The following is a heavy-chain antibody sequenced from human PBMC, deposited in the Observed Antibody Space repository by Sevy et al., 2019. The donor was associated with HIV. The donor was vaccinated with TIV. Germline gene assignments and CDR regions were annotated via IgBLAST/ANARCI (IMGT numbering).Heavy chain of an antibody. V-gene: IGHV4-59*01. D-gene: IGHD5-18*01. J-gene: IGHJ4*02. CDR3: ARGTFSYGYWREFDY. CDR1: GDSISNDY. CDR2: IYYSGST. Sequence: SETLSLTCTVSGDSISNDYWSWIRQPPGKGLEWVGYIYYSGSTNYNPSLKSRVTISLDTSKNQFSVKLSSVTAADTAVYYGARGTFSYGYWREFDYWGQGTLVTVSS.